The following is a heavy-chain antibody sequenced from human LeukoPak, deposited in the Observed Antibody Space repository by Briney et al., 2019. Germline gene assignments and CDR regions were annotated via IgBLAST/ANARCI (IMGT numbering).Heavy chain of an antibody. Sequence: PSQTLSLTCTVSGGSISSGGYYWSWIRQHPGKGLEWIGYIYYSGSTYYNPSLKSRVTISVDTSKNQFSLKLGSVTAADTAVYYCARVGYLAGPFDYWGQGTLVTVSS. J-gene: IGHJ4*02. V-gene: IGHV4-31*03. D-gene: IGHD5-12*01. CDR1: GGSISSGGYY. CDR3: ARVGYLAGPFDY. CDR2: IYYSGST.